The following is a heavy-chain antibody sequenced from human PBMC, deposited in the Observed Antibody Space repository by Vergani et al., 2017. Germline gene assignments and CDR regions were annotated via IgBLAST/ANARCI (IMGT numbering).Heavy chain of an antibody. Sequence: QLQLQESGPGLVKPSETLSLTCTVSGGSISSSSYYWGWIRQPPGKGLEWIGSIYYSGSTYYNPSLKSGVTISVDTSKNQLSMKLSSGPAADTAVNYGARVGEYDRTNWFDRWGEGRLVTVS. V-gene: IGHV4-39*07. CDR2: IYYSGST. D-gene: IGHD3-10*01. CDR3: ARVGEYDRTNWFDR. J-gene: IGHJ5*02. CDR1: GGSISSSSYY.